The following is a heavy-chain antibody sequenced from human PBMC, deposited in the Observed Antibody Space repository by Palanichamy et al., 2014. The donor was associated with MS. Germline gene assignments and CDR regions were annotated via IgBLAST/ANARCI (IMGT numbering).Heavy chain of an antibody. D-gene: IGHD5-18*01. V-gene: IGHV4-39*01. Sequence: QLQLQESGSGLVKPSETPVPSPALSLVAPSAVVVTTGGWIRQPPGKGLEWIGSIDYSGSTYYNPSLKSRVTISVDTSKNQFSLKLSSVTAADTSVYYCARHRGTAMVERYFDYWGQGTLVTVSS. CDR1: VAPSAVVVTT. CDR2: IDYSGST. J-gene: IGHJ4*02. CDR3: ARHRGTAMVERYFDY.